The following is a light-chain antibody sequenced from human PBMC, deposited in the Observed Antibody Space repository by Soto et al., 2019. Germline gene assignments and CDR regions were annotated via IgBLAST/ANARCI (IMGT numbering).Light chain of an antibody. Sequence: DVHMTRSPATLSVSLGDRAATTGLASQSISSNLAWYQQKPGKAPKLLIFGASSMQSGVPSRFSGSGSGTDFTLTISSLQPEDFATYYCQQYYNSPLTFGEGTRVDIK. J-gene: IGKJ5*01. V-gene: IGKV1-39*01. CDR1: QSISSN. CDR3: QQYYNSPLT. CDR2: GAS.